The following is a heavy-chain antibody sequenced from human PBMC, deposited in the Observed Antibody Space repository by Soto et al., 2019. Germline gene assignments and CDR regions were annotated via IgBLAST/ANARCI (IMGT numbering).Heavy chain of an antibody. CDR1: GFTFSSYG. J-gene: IGHJ6*03. CDR2: ISYDGSNK. Sequence: QVQLVESGGGVVQPGRSLRLSCAASGFTFSSYGMQGVRQAPGKGLEWVAVISYDGSNKYYADSVKGRFTISRDNSKNTLYLQMKRLRADDTAVYYCATDGPLSAHCPYYYYYYMDVWGKGTKVTVSS. V-gene: IGHV3-30*03. D-gene: IGHD2-21*02. CDR3: ATDGPLSAHCPYYYYYYMDV.